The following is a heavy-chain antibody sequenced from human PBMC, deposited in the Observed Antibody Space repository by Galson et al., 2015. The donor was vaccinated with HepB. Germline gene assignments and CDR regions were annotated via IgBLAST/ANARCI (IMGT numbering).Heavy chain of an antibody. CDR1: GFSFTSYA. D-gene: IGHD2-15*01. Sequence: SLRLSCAASGFSFTSYAMTWVRQAPGKGLEWVSSITSSGGTSYYADSVKGRFTVSRDNSKNTLLLQLNSLRAEDTAMYFCGKDGSIVANNTYHFHYWSRGTLVAASS. CDR2: ITSSGGTS. J-gene: IGHJ4*02. V-gene: IGHV3-23*01. CDR3: GKDGSIVANNTYHFHY.